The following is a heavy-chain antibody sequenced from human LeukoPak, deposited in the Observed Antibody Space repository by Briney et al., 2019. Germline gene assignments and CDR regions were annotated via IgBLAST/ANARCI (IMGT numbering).Heavy chain of an antibody. CDR2: ISSSSSYI. V-gene: IGHV3-21*06. CDR3: ARDSVYYYYGMDV. CDR1: GFTVSNNY. Sequence: GSLRLSCAASGFTVSNNYMNWVRQAPGKGLEWVSSISSSSSYIYYADSVKGRFTISRDNAKNSLYLQMNSLRAEDTAVYYCARDSVYYYYGMDVWGQGTTVTVSS. J-gene: IGHJ6*02.